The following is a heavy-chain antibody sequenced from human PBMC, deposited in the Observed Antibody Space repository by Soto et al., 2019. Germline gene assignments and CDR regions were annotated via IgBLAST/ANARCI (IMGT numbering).Heavy chain of an antibody. J-gene: IGHJ3*02. V-gene: IGHV4-59*01. Sequence: QVQLQESGPGLVKSSETLSLTCTVYGGSITSYYWSWIRQPPGKGLEWIGYIFYSGSTNYNPSLTSRVTLSIDTSRNQLSLKLTSVNAADTAVYYCARLGGAPLGAFDIWGPGTMVTVSS. CDR1: GGSITSYY. CDR2: IFYSGST. CDR3: ARLGGAPLGAFDI. D-gene: IGHD1-26*01.